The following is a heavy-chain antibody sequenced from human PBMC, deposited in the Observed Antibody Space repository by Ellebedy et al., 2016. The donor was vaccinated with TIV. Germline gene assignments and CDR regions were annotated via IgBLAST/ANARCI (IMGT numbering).Heavy chain of an antibody. CDR1: GFTFSNYA. J-gene: IGHJ4*02. V-gene: IGHV3-30-3*01. CDR2: ISYDGINK. D-gene: IGHD1/OR15-1a*01. CDR3: ARDNNGDY. Sequence: GGSLRLSXAASGFTFSNYAMHWVRQAPGKGLEWVAVISYDGINKNYADSVKGRFTISRDNSKNTLYLQMNSLRAEDTAVYYCARDNNGDYWGQGTQVTVSS.